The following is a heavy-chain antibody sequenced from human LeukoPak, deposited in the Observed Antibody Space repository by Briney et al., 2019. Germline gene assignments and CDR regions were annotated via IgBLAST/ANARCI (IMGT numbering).Heavy chain of an antibody. J-gene: IGHJ4*02. Sequence: PGGSLRLSCAASGFTFSSYGMSWVRQAPGKGLEWVAASASGGGAHYAGSVRGRFTISRDNSKNTVYLQMNSLRAEDTAVYYRAKVRYYDFWSGYPLGYWGQGTLVTVSS. D-gene: IGHD3-3*01. CDR1: GFTFSSYG. V-gene: IGHV3-23*01. CDR2: SASGGGA. CDR3: AKVRYYDFWSGYPLGY.